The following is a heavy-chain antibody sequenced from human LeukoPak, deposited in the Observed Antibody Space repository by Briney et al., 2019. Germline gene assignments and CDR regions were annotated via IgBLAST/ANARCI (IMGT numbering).Heavy chain of an antibody. CDR3: ARVTTYNWFDP. J-gene: IGHJ5*02. CDR2: ISSSGSTI. CDR1: GFTFSDYY. D-gene: IGHD4-11*01. V-gene: IGHV3-11*01. Sequence: GGSLRLSCAASGFTFSDYYMSWVRQAPGKGLEWVSYISSSGSTIYYADSVKGRFTISRDNAKNSLYLQMNSLRAADTAVYYCARVTTYNWFDPWGQGTLVTVSS.